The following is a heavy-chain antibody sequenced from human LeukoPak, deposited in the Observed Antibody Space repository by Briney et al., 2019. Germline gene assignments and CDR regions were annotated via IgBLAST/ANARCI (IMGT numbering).Heavy chain of an antibody. CDR3: ASYGIVGYSGYESIRFDY. D-gene: IGHD5-12*01. CDR2: IIPIFGTA. Sequence: SVKVSCKASGGTFSSYAISWVRQAPGQGLEWMGGIIPIFGTANYAQKFQGRVTITAGESTSTAYMELSSLRSEDTAVYYCASYGIVGYSGYESIRFDYWGQGTLVTVSS. V-gene: IGHV1-69*01. J-gene: IGHJ4*02. CDR1: GGTFSSYA.